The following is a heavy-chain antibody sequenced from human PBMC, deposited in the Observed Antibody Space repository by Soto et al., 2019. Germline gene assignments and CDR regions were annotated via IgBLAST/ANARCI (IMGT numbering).Heavy chain of an antibody. CDR1: GFTFSNAW. CDR3: TTDCLPYDFWSGKYYYYYGMDV. V-gene: IGHV3-15*07. J-gene: IGHJ6*02. D-gene: IGHD3-3*01. CDR2: IKSKTDGGTT. Sequence: EVQLVESGGGLVKPGGSLRLSCAASGFTFSNAWMNWVRQAPGKGLEWVGRIKSKTDGGTTDYAAPVKGRFTISRDDTINTLYLQMNSLKTEDTAVYYGTTDCLPYDFWSGKYYYYYGMDVWGQGTTVTVSS.